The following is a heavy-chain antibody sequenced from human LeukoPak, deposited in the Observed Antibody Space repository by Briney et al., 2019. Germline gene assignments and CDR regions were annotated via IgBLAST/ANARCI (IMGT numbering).Heavy chain of an antibody. CDR1: GHTLSDHY. Sequence: ASVKVSCKASGHTLSDHYIHWVRQAPGQGLEWMGWINPNNGVSDYAQKFQGRVTMTRDTSTSTAFMDPSSLRSDDTAVYYCATETFDCWGQGTLVTVSS. CDR2: INPNNGVS. CDR3: ATETFDC. V-gene: IGHV1-2*02. J-gene: IGHJ4*02.